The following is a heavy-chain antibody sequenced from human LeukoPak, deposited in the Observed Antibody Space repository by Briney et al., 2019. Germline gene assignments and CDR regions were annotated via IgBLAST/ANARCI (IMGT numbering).Heavy chain of an antibody. CDR3: ARGGRIAAAGIGFDY. V-gene: IGHV4-61*08. CDR1: GGSISSGGYY. CDR2: IYYSGST. J-gene: IGHJ4*02. Sequence: PSETLSLTCTVSGGSISSGGYYWSWIRQPPGKGLEWIGYIYYSGSTNYNPSLKSRVTISVDTSKNQFSLKLSSVTAADTAVYYCARGGRIAAAGIGFDYWGQGTLVTVSS. D-gene: IGHD6-13*01.